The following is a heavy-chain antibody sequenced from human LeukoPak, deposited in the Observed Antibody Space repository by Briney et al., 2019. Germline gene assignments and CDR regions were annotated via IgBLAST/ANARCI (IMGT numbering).Heavy chain of an antibody. Sequence: SETLSLTCAVYGGSFSGYYWSWIRQPPGKGLEWIGEINHSGSTDYNPSLKSRVTISVDTSKNQFSLKLSSVTAADTAVYYCARVTRSWLSRYYFDYWGQGTLVTVSS. CDR2: INHSGST. V-gene: IGHV4-34*01. CDR1: GGSFSGYY. D-gene: IGHD3-22*01. J-gene: IGHJ4*02. CDR3: ARVTRSWLSRYYFDY.